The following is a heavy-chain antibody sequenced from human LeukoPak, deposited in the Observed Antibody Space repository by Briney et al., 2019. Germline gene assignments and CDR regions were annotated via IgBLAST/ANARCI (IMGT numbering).Heavy chain of an antibody. J-gene: IGHJ3*02. CDR2: IIPIFGTA. CDR3: ARCRDSGSLGAFDI. Sequence: ASVKVSCKASGGTFSSYAISWVRQAPGQGLEWMGGIIPIFGTANYAQKFQGRVTITADESTSTAYMELSSLRSEDTAVYYCARCRDSGSLGAFDIWGQGTMVTVSS. D-gene: IGHD1-26*01. CDR1: GGTFSSYA. V-gene: IGHV1-69*13.